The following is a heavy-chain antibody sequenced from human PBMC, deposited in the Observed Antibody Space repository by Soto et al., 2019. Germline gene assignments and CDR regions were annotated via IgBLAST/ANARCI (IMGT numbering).Heavy chain of an antibody. CDR1: GESVPRNSAV. V-gene: IGHV6-1*01. CDR3: EWSEEDSDYYYYGMDV. CDR2: TYYKSRWYS. Sequence: PSETPSHTCAISGESVPRNSAVWNWIRQSQSRGNEWLGMTYYKSRWYSDYEVTIRSRIDINADTSINMVSMQLNSVTPEDTAVYYCEWSEEDSDYYYYGMDVWGQGTTVAVSS. J-gene: IGHJ6*01. D-gene: IGHD3-10*01.